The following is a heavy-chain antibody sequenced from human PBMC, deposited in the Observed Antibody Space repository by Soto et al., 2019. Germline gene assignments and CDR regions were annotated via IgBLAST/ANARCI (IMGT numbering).Heavy chain of an antibody. D-gene: IGHD5-18*01. V-gene: IGHV2-5*02. CDR3: AHRTLTAMADY. CDR2: IYWDDDK. J-gene: IGHJ4*02. Sequence: PGQALEWLALIYWDDDKRYSPSLKSRLTITKDTSKNQVVLTMTNMDPVDTATYYCAHRTLTAMADYWGQGTLVTVSS.